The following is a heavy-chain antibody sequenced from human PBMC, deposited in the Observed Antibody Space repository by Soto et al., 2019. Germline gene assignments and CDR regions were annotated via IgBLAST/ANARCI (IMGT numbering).Heavy chain of an antibody. J-gene: IGHJ3*01. CDR3: ARGDGALDV. Sequence: PGGSLRLSCAASGFIVSSNYMSWVRQAPGKGLEWVSVIYTSGSTYYADSVKGRFTIPRDNSKNIVYLQMNSLRAEDTAVYYCARGDGALDVWGQGTLVTVSS. CDR2: IYTSGST. V-gene: IGHV3-66*01. CDR1: GFIVSSNY. D-gene: IGHD3-10*01.